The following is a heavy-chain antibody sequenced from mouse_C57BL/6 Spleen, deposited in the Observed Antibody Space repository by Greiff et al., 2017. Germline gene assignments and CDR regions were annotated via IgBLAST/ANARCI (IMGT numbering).Heavy chain of an antibody. CDR3: ASHWLLLYFDY. Sequence: VQLQQSGPELVKPGASVKMSCKASGYTFTDYNMHWVKQSHGKSLEWIGYINPNNGGTSYNQKFKGKATLTVNKSSSTAYMELRSLTSEDSAVYYCASHWLLLYFDYWGQGTTLTVSS. V-gene: IGHV1-22*01. J-gene: IGHJ2*01. CDR2: INPNNGGT. CDR1: GYTFTDYN. D-gene: IGHD2-3*01.